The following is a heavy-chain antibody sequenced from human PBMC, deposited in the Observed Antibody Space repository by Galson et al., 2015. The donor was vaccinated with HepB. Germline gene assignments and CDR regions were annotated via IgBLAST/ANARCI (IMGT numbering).Heavy chain of an antibody. CDR1: GGSFSGYY. CDR2: INHSGST. CDR3: ARGRRKGSVPNKYDSSGYYYAAITKSWYFDL. J-gene: IGHJ2*01. V-gene: IGHV4-34*01. D-gene: IGHD3-22*01. Sequence: SETLSLTCAVYGGSFSGYYWSWIRQPPGKGLEWIGEINHSGSTNYNPSLKSRVTISVDTSKNQFSLKLSSVTAADTAVYYCARGRRKGSVPNKYDSSGYYYAAITKSWYFDLWGRGTLVTVSS.